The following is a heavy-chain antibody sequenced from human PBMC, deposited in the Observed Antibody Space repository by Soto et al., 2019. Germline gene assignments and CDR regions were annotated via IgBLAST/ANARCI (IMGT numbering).Heavy chain of an antibody. V-gene: IGHV3-66*01. D-gene: IGHD6-13*01. Sequence: PGGSLRLSCAASGFTVSINDMSWVRQAPGKGLEWVSVIYSGGTTYYSDSVKGRFTFSRDNSKNTLYLQMNSLRAEDTAVYYCARYSTGSSWFDYWGQGTLVTVSS. CDR1: GFTVSIND. J-gene: IGHJ5*01. CDR3: ARYSTGSSWFDY. CDR2: IYSGGTT.